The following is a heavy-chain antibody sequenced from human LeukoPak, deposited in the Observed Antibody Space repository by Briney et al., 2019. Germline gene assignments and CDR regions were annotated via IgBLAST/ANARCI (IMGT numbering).Heavy chain of an antibody. Sequence: SVKVSCKASGGTFSSYAISWVRQAPGQGLEWMGGIIPIFGTANYAQKFQGRVTITTDESTSTAYMELSSLRSEDTAVYYCARGIVGASSTFDYWGQGTLVTVSS. D-gene: IGHD1-26*01. CDR2: IIPIFGTA. CDR1: GGTFSSYA. V-gene: IGHV1-69*05. CDR3: ARGIVGASSTFDY. J-gene: IGHJ4*02.